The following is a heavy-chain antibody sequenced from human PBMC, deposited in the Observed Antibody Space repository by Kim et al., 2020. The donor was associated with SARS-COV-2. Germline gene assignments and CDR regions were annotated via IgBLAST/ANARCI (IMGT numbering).Heavy chain of an antibody. J-gene: IGHJ4*02. Sequence: GVSLRLSCAASGFTFSSYAMHWVHQAPGKGLEWVAVISYDGSNKYYADSVKGRFTISRDNSKNTLYLQMNSLRAEDTAVYYCARVSYSSSWYVDYWGQGTLVTVSS. CDR1: GFTFSSYA. CDR3: ARVSYSSSWYVDY. D-gene: IGHD6-13*01. CDR2: ISYDGSNK. V-gene: IGHV3-30*04.